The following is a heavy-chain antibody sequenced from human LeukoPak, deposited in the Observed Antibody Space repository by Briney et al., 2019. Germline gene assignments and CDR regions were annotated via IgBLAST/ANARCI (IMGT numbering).Heavy chain of an antibody. V-gene: IGHV3-48*03. J-gene: IGHJ4*02. CDR1: GFSFSTQE. Sequence: PGGSLRLSCATSGFSFSTQEMTWVRQAPGKGLEWVSYISSNSRTIYYADSVKGRFTISRDNTRNSVFLQLNSLGVEDTGFYYCARGSYTGFDLYFDYWGQGTLVTVSS. CDR2: ISSNSRTI. D-gene: IGHD5-12*01. CDR3: ARGSYTGFDLYFDY.